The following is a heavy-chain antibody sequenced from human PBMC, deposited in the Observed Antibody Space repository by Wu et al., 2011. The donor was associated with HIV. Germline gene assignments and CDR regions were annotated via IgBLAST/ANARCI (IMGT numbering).Heavy chain of an antibody. CDR1: GYSFSHYW. D-gene: IGHD3-10*01. CDR2: IYPDGSNT. CDR3: ARVGPYYFGHDQAFDI. J-gene: IGHJ3*02. V-gene: IGHV5-51*01. Sequence: VQLVQSGAEVKKPGESLKISCKGSGYSFSHYWIGWVRQMPGKGLEWMGIIYPDGSNTTYSPSFQGQVTISADKSISTAYLQWSSLKASDTAMYYCARVGPYYFGHDQAFDIWGQGTMVTVSS.